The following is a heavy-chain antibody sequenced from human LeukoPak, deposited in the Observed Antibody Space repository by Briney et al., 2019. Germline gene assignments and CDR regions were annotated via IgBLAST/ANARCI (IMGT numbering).Heavy chain of an antibody. D-gene: IGHD3-10*01. V-gene: IGHV3-53*01. CDR3: ARGMVRGVIHRPFDY. Sequence: GGSLRLSCVASGFIFNDYEMNWVRQAPGKGLEWVSVIYSGGSTYYADSVKGRFTISRDNSKNTLYLQMNSLRAEDTAVYYCARGMVRGVIHRPFDYWGQGTLVTVSS. CDR1: GFIFNDYE. CDR2: IYSGGST. J-gene: IGHJ4*02.